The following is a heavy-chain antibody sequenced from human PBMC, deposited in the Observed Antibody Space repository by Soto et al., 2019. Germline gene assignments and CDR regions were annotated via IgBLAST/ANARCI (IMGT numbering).Heavy chain of an antibody. J-gene: IGHJ6*03. D-gene: IGHD2-2*01. V-gene: IGHV4-34*01. Sequence: SETLSLTCAVYGGSFSGYYWSWIRQPPGKGLEWIGEINHSGSTNYNPSLKSRVTISVDTSKNQFSLKLSSVTAADTAVYYCARGLKTGGIVVVPAARYYYYMDVWGKGTTVTVSS. CDR2: INHSGST. CDR1: GGSFSGYY. CDR3: ARGLKTGGIVVVPAARYYYYMDV.